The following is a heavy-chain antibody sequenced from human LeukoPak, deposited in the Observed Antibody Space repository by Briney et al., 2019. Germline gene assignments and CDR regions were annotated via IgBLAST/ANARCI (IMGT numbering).Heavy chain of an antibody. CDR1: GGSFSGYY. V-gene: IGHV4-34*01. CDR3: ARGRGSRSAEFDY. J-gene: IGHJ4*02. CDR2: INHSGST. Sequence: PSETLSLTCAVYGGSFSGYYWSWIRQPPGKGLECIGEINHSGSTNYNPSLKSRVTISVDTSKNQFSLKLSSVTAADTAVYYCARGRGSRSAEFDYWGQGTLVTVSS. D-gene: IGHD3-10*01.